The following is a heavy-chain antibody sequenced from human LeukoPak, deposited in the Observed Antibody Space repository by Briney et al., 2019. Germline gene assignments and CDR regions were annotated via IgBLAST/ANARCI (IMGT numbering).Heavy chain of an antibody. D-gene: IGHD1-14*01. J-gene: IGHJ3*02. CDR2: IIPMFGTP. CDR1: GGSFRRSA. CDR3: TKTSQSPVTPGAFDI. V-gene: IGHV1-69*05. Sequence: ASVNVSCKASGGSFRRSAIRWVRQTPGQGLEWMGGIIPMFGTPNYAQKFRGRVSITTEESTSTAYMELSSLTSADTAVYYCTKTSQSPVTPGAFDIWGQGTMVTVSS.